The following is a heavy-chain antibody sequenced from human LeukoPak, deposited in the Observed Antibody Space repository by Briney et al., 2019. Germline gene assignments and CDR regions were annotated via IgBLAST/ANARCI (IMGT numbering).Heavy chain of an antibody. CDR2: IKQDGSEK. CDR3: AKDYY. V-gene: IGHV3-7*01. CDR1: GFTFSNFW. J-gene: IGHJ4*02. Sequence: PGGSLRLSCAASGFTFSNFWMTWVRQAPGKGLEWVANIKQDGSEKYYVDSVKGRFTISRDNSKNTLYLQMNSLRAEDTAVYYCAKDYYWGQGTLVTVSS.